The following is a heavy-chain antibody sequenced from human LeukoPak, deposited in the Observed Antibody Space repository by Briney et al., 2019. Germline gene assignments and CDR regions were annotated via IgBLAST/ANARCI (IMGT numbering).Heavy chain of an antibody. CDR1: GGTFSSYA. D-gene: IGHD3-22*01. J-gene: IGHJ4*02. CDR2: IIPIFGTA. V-gene: IGHV1-69*05. CDR3: ARAPNHYYDSSGYRFDY. Sequence: SVKVSCKASGGTFSSYAISWVRQAPGQGLEWMGGIIPIFGTANYAQKFQGRVTMTRDTSTSTVYMELSSLRSEDTAVYYCARAPNHYYDSSGYRFDYWGQGTLVTVSS.